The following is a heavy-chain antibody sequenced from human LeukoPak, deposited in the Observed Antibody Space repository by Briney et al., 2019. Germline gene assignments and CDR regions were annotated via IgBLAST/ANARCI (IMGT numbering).Heavy chain of an antibody. CDR2: ILSDGSKT. J-gene: IGHJ4*02. CDR3: AKGSAAGRSYYFDY. V-gene: IGHV3-30*02. D-gene: IGHD6-25*01. CDR1: GFTFSSDA. Sequence: GGSLRLSCAASGFTFSSDAMHWVRQAPGKGLEWVAIILSDGSKTYYPDSVRGRFTISRDNSKTILYLQMNSLRAEDAAVYFCAKGSAAGRSYYFDYWGQGTLVTVSS.